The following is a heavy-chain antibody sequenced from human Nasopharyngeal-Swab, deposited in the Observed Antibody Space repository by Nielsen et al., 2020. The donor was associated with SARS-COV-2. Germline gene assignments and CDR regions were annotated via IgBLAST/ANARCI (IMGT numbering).Heavy chain of an antibody. D-gene: IGHD5-18*01. CDR3: TTWDTTTQTDY. CDR2: IRSKASYYAT. J-gene: IGHJ4*02. CDR1: GFTFSDSP. V-gene: IGHV3-73*01. Sequence: GESLKISCAASGFTFSDSPMHWVRQASGKGLEWVGRIRSKASYYATVYTASVRGRFTISRDDSKSTASLQMNGLRTEDTAMYYCTTWDTTTQTDYWGQGALVTVSS.